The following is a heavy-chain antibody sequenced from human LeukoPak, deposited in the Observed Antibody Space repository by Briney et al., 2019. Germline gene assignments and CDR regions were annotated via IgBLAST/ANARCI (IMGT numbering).Heavy chain of an antibody. V-gene: IGHV4-59*01. J-gene: IGHJ3*02. CDR3: ARRLKIFGVGAGDAFDI. Sequence: PSETLSLTCTASGSSISSYYWTWIRQPPGTGLEWIGYIYNSGNTNYNPSLKSRVTISVDTSKNQFSLKLSSVTAADTAVYYCARRLKIFGVGAGDAFDIWGQGTMVTVSS. D-gene: IGHD3-3*01. CDR1: GSSISSYY. CDR2: IYNSGNT.